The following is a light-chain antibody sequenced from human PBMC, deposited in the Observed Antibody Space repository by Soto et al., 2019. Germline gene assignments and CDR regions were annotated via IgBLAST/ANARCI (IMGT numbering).Light chain of an antibody. CDR3: QQYDNWPLT. CDR2: GAS. Sequence: EIVVTQSPATLSVSPGERATLSCRASQSDSSNLAWYQQKPGQAPRLLIYGASTRATGLPARFSGSGSGTEFTLTISSLQSEDFAVYYCQQYDNWPLTFGGGTKVEIK. V-gene: IGKV3-15*01. CDR1: QSDSSN. J-gene: IGKJ4*01.